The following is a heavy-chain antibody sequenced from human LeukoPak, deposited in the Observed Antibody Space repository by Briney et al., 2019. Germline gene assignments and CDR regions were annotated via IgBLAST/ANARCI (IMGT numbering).Heavy chain of an antibody. D-gene: IGHD2-2*01. CDR2: IYYSGST. CDR1: GGSISSSSYY. Sequence: PSETLSLTCTVSGGSISSSSYYWGRIRQPPGKGLEWIGSIYYSGSTYYNPSLKSRVTISVDTSKNQFSLKLSSVTAADTAVYYCARDPVVVVPAAVEAFDIWGQGTMVTVSS. V-gene: IGHV4-39*07. CDR3: ARDPVVVVPAAVEAFDI. J-gene: IGHJ3*02.